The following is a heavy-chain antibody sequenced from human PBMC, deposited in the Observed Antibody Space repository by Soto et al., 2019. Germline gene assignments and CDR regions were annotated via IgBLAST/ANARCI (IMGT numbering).Heavy chain of an antibody. CDR2: TYYRSKWYN. Sequence: SPTLSLTCAISGDSVSSNSAAWNWIRQSPSRGLEWLGRTYYRSKWYNDYAVSVKSRITINPDTSKNQFSLQLNSVTPEDTAVYYCASAKVQWLVPYYFDYWGQGTLVTVSS. J-gene: IGHJ4*02. V-gene: IGHV6-1*01. D-gene: IGHD6-19*01. CDR1: GDSVSSNSAA. CDR3: ASAKVQWLVPYYFDY.